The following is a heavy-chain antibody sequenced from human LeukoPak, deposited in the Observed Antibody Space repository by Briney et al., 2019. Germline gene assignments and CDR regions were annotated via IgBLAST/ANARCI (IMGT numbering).Heavy chain of an antibody. V-gene: IGHV4-39*07. CDR1: GDSIRSSSYH. D-gene: IGHD3-10*01. CDR2: IYYSGST. CDR3: TREVEGYSYASGRFLHFDP. J-gene: IGHJ5*02. Sequence: SETLSLTCTVSGDSIRSSSYHWGWIRQPPGKGQEWIGSIYYSGSTYNNRSLKRRLTISIDTSKNQFSLRLSSVTAADTAVYYCTREVEGYSYASGRFLHFDPWGQGTLVTVSS.